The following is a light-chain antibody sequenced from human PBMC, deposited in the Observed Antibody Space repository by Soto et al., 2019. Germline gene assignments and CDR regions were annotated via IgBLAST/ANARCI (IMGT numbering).Light chain of an antibody. V-gene: IGLV1-40*01. CDR2: ANT. J-gene: IGLJ1*01. CDR1: SSNIGAGYD. CDR3: QSYDSSLSGYV. Sequence: QSVLTQPPSVSGAPGQRVTISCTGSSSNIGAGYDVHWYQQLPGTAPKLLIYANTNRPSGVPDRFSGSKSGTSASLAITGLRAEDEADYDCQSYDSSLSGYVFGTGTKLTVL.